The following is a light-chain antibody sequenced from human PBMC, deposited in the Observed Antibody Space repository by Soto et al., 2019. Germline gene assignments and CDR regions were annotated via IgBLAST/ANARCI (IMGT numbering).Light chain of an antibody. J-gene: IGLJ2*01. V-gene: IGLV8-61*01. CDR1: SGSVSARYY. CDR3: VLYMGRGILA. Sequence: QTVVTQEPSFSVSPGGTVTLTCGLSSGSVSARYYPSWYQQTPGQSPRTLIYTTNTRSSGVPNRFSGSILGNKAALTITGAQTDDESDYYCVLYMGRGILAFGGGTKLTVL. CDR2: TTN.